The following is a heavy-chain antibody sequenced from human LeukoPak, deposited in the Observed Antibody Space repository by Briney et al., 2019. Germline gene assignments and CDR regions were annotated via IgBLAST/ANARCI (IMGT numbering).Heavy chain of an antibody. CDR1: GFTFSNYD. D-gene: IGHD5-24*01. Sequence: GRSLRLSCAASGFTFSNYDVHRVRQAPGKGLEWVAVIWYDGSNKYYVDSVKGRFTISRDISKNTLYLQMNSLSAEDTAVYYCARHGYNYGFDYWGQGTLVTVSS. V-gene: IGHV3-33*01. CDR3: ARHGYNYGFDY. J-gene: IGHJ4*02. CDR2: IWYDGSNK.